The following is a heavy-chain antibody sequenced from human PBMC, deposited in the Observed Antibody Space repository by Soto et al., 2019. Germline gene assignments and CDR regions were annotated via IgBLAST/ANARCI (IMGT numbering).Heavy chain of an antibody. CDR1: GGSISSYY. Sequence: SETLSLTCTVSGGSISSYYWSWIRQPPGKGLEWIGYIYYSGSTNYNPSLKSRVTISVDTSKNQFSLKLSSVTAADTAVYYCARDQGNYYGSGSYYNLGWFDPWGQGTLVTVSS. D-gene: IGHD3-10*01. V-gene: IGHV4-59*01. J-gene: IGHJ5*02. CDR3: ARDQGNYYGSGSYYNLGWFDP. CDR2: IYYSGST.